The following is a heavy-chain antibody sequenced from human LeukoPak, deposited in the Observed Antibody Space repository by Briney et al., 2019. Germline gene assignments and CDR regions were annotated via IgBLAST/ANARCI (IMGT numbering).Heavy chain of an antibody. CDR1: GFTFSSYV. J-gene: IGHJ5*01. CDR3: ARERGRGRDSPWFDY. Sequence: PGGSLRLSCIASGFTFSSYVMTWVRQAPGKGLEWVSAISGSGGSTYYADSVKGRFTISRDSSKNTLYLLMNSLRAEDTAVYYCARERGRGRDSPWFDYWGQGSLVTVSS. V-gene: IGHV3-23*01. D-gene: IGHD3-16*01. CDR2: ISGSGGST.